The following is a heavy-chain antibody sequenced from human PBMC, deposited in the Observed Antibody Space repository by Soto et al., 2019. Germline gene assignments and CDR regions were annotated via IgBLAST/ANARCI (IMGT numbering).Heavy chain of an antibody. J-gene: IGHJ4*02. CDR2: IWYDGSNK. CDR3: ARVGDYGVSGY. D-gene: IGHD4-17*01. Sequence: GGPLRLSCAASGFTFSSYGMHWVRQAPGKGLEWVAVIWYDGSNKYYADSVKGRFTISRDNSKNTLYLQMNSLRAEDTAVYYCARVGDYGVSGYWGQGTLVTVSS. V-gene: IGHV3-33*01. CDR1: GFTFSSYG.